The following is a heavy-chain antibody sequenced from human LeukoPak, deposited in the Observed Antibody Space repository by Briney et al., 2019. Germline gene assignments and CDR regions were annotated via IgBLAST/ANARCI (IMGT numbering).Heavy chain of an antibody. J-gene: IGHJ4*02. CDR1: GASFNGGSYY. CDR3: TRVVLGTTRGVDY. Sequence: SETLSLTCTVSGASFNGGSYYWTWLRQPPGTGLEWIGSVSYSGSTNYNPSLKSRGTISVDTSKNQISLKLSSVTAADTAVYYCTRVVLGTTRGVDYWGQGTLVTVSS. CDR2: VSYSGST. V-gene: IGHV4-61*01. D-gene: IGHD7-27*01.